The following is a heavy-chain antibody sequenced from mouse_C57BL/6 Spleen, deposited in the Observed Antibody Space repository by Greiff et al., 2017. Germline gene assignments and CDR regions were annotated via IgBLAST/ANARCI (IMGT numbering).Heavy chain of an antibody. D-gene: IGHD3-2*02. Sequence: EVQRVESGEGLVKPGGSLKLSCAASGFTFSSYAMSWVRQTPEKRLEWVAYISSGGDYIYYADTVKGRFTISRDNARNTLYLQMSSLKSEGTAMYYCTREGDSSGYYAMDYWGQGTSVTVSS. CDR3: TREGDSSGYYAMDY. CDR1: GFTFSSYA. J-gene: IGHJ4*01. V-gene: IGHV5-9-1*02. CDR2: ISSGGDYI.